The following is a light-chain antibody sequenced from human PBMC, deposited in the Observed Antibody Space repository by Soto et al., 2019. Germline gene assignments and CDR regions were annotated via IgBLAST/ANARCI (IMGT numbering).Light chain of an antibody. CDR2: TND. CDR1: FSNIGSNY. J-gene: IGLJ3*02. V-gene: IGLV1-47*02. Sequence: QSVLTQPPSASGTPGQRVTISCSGRFSNIGSNYVYWYQQLPGTAPKLLNFTNDQRTSGVPGRFSGSKSGTSASLAISGLRSEDEADYYCAVWDDSLRGWVFGGGTQLTVL. CDR3: AVWDDSLRGWV.